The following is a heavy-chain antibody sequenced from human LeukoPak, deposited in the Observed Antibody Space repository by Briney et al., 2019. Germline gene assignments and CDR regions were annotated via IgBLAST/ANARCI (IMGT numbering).Heavy chain of an antibody. CDR2: INHSGST. V-gene: IGHV4-34*01. J-gene: IGHJ5*02. CDR3: ARVYSRGRTKRIDWFDP. CDR1: GGSFSGYY. Sequence: PSETLSLTCAVYGGSFSGYYWSWIRQPPGKGLEWIGEINHSGSTNHNPSLKSRVTTSVDTSKNQFSLKLSSVTAADTAVYYCARVYSRGRTKRIDWFDPWGQGTLVTVSP. D-gene: IGHD6-13*01.